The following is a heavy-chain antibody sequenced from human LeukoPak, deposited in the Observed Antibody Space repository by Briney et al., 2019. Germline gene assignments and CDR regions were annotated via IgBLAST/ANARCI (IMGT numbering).Heavy chain of an antibody. J-gene: IGHJ4*02. CDR1: GYSISSGYY. CDR2: IYHSGST. CDR3: ARQLGAIDY. D-gene: IGHD1-26*01. V-gene: IGHV4-38-2*01. Sequence: SETLSLTCAVSGYSISSGYYWGWIRPPPGKGLERIGSIYHSGSTYYNPSLKSRVTISVDTSKNQFSLKLSSVTAADTAVYYCARQLGAIDYWGQGTLVTVSS.